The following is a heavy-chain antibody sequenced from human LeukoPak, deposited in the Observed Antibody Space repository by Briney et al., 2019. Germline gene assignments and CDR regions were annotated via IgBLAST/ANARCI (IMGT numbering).Heavy chain of an antibody. J-gene: IGHJ4*02. Sequence: SQTLSLTCAISGDSVSSNSAAWNWIRQSPSRGLEWLGRTYYRSKWYNDYAVSVKSRITINPDTSKNQFSLQLNSVTPEDTAVYYCARVASPYCSGGSCYDEDYWGQGTLVTVSS. CDR1: GDSVSSNSAA. V-gene: IGHV6-1*01. CDR3: ARVASPYCSGGSCYDEDY. CDR2: TYYRSKWYN. D-gene: IGHD2-15*01.